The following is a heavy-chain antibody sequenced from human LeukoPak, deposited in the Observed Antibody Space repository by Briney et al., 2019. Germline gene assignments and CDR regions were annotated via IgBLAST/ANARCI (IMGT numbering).Heavy chain of an antibody. CDR2: INWNGGRK. V-gene: IGHV3-20*04. D-gene: IGHD1-26*01. J-gene: IGHJ3*02. Sequence: GGSLRLSCAASGFTFDDYGMSWVRQAPGKGLEGVSGINWNGGRKGYADSVKGGFTIYRDKDKKALYLQMNSLRAEDTALYYCARESSGSYVIAFDIWGQGTMVTVSS. CDR1: GFTFDDYG. CDR3: ARESSGSYVIAFDI.